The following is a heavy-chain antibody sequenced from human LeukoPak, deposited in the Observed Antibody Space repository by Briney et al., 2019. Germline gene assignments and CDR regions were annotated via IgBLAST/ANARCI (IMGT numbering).Heavy chain of an antibody. V-gene: IGHV3-7*01. CDR2: IKQDGSFI. Sequence: QPGRSLRLSCAASGFNFSRYWMTWVRQAPGEGLEFVANIKQDGSFINYVDSVKGRFTISRDNAKNSVYLQMNSLRVEDTAVYYCAKDRGWTTFDSWGQGTLVAVSS. CDR3: AKDRGWTTFDS. J-gene: IGHJ4*02. D-gene: IGHD3-10*01. CDR1: GFNFSRYW.